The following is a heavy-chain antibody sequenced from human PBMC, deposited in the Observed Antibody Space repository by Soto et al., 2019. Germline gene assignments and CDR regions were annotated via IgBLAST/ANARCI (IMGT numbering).Heavy chain of an antibody. D-gene: IGHD4-17*01. CDR1: GFTFSSYG. V-gene: IGHV3-33*01. CDR2: IWYDGSNK. J-gene: IGHJ6*02. Sequence: GGSLRLSCAASGFTFSSYGMHWVRQAPGKGLEWVAVIWYDGSNKYYADSVKGRFIISRDNSKNTLYLQMNSLRAEDTAVYYCARDYGDYSYYYYGMDVWGQGTTVTVSS. CDR3: ARDYGDYSYYYYGMDV.